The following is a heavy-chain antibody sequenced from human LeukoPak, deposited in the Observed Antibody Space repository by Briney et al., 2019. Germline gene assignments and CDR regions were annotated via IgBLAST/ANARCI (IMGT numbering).Heavy chain of an antibody. CDR2: IIPILGIA. V-gene: IGHV1-69*04. Sequence: ASVKVSCKASGGTFSSYAISWVRQAPGQGLEWMGRIIPILGIANYAQKFQGRVTITADKSTSTAYMELSSLRSEDTAVYYCARGSYSSSWYYFDYWGQGTQVTVSS. D-gene: IGHD6-13*01. CDR3: ARGSYSSSWYYFDY. J-gene: IGHJ4*02. CDR1: GGTFSSYA.